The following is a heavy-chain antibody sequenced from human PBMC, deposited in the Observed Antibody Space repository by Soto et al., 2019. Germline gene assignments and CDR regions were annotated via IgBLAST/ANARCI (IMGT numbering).Heavy chain of an antibody. J-gene: IGHJ4*02. V-gene: IGHV1-2*02. CDR3: ASAAVTGTAGLDF. D-gene: IGHD6-19*01. Sequence: ASVKVSCKASGYTFSGFYMHWVRQATGQGLEWMGWINPNSGGTKSAEKFQGRVTMTRDTSISTAYMELSSLTSDDTAVYYCASAAVTGTAGLDFWGQGTQVTVSS. CDR2: INPNSGGT. CDR1: GYTFSGFY.